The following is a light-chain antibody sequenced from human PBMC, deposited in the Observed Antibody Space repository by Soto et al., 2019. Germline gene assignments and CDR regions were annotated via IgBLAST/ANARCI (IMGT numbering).Light chain of an antibody. Sequence: DVQMTQSPSSLSAFVGDRVTITCRASQGIAPYLAWFQQKPGQVPKLLIYATSTLQSGVPSRFSGSGSGTDFTRTINSLQPEDVGTYYCQKYNSAPLTFGGGTKVEIK. J-gene: IGKJ4*01. CDR1: QGIAPY. CDR3: QKYNSAPLT. CDR2: ATS. V-gene: IGKV1-27*01.